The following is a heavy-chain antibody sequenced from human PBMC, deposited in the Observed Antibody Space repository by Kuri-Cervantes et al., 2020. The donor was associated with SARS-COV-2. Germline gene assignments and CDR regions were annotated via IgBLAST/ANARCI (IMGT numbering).Heavy chain of an antibody. CDR2: VNHRGST. V-gene: IGHV4-34*01. J-gene: IGHJ6*03. D-gene: IGHD4-17*01. CDR3: ARAYGFLRYICYMDV. Sequence: SETLSLTCAFYGESFSGYYWNWIRQSPGKGLEWIGEVNHRGSTNYNPSLKSRVTISVDTSSKQFSLHLGSVTAADTAVYYCARAYGFLRYICYMDVWGRGTTVTVSS. CDR1: GESFSGYY.